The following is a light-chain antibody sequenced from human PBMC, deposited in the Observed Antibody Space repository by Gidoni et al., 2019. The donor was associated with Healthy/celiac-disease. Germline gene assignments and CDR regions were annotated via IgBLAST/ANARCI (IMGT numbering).Light chain of an antibody. Sequence: DIVMTQSPDSLAVSLCERATINCKSSQSVLYSSNNKNYLAWYQQKPGQPPKLLIYWASTRESGVPDRFSGSGSGTDFTLTISSLQAEDVAVYYCQQYYSTRTFXQXTKVEIK. CDR3: QQYYSTRT. CDR1: QSVLYSSNNKNY. V-gene: IGKV4-1*01. J-gene: IGKJ1*01. CDR2: WAS.